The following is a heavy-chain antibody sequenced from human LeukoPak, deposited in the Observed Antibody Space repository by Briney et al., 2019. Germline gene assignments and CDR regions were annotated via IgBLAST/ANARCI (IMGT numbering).Heavy chain of an antibody. V-gene: IGHV4-30-4*01. D-gene: IGHD3-3*01. CDR3: ARDTNSYFWSGYVSWFDP. J-gene: IGHJ5*02. Sequence: TSQTLSLTCTVSGGSISSADNYWSWIRQPPGKGLEWIGYIYHSGTTDCNPSLKSRITISVDTSKNQFSLKLSSVTAADTAVYYCARDTNSYFWSGYVSWFDPWGQGTLVTVSS. CDR2: IYHSGTT. CDR1: GGSISSADNY.